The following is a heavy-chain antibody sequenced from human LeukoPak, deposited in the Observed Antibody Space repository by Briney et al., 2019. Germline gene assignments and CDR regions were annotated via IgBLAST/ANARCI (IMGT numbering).Heavy chain of an antibody. V-gene: IGHV7-4-1*02. J-gene: IGHJ3*02. Sequence: GSVKVSCKASGYTFNRNAINWVRQAPGQGLEWMGWINTKTGTPTYAQGFTGRFVFSLDISVTTAYLQISNLKAEDTAFYYCARRSPSADAFDIWGQGTMVTVSS. CDR1: GYTFNRNA. CDR2: INTKTGTP. CDR3: ARRSPSADAFDI.